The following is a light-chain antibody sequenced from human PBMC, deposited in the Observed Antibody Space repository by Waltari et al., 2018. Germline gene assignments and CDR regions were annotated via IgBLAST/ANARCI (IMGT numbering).Light chain of an antibody. CDR3: QQSYSHPQT. CDR1: QSIKIY. Sequence: DTQLTQSPSSLSASVGDRVTIACRASQSIKIYLNWYQQKSGKAPQLLFYASSNLQSGVPSRFSGSGSGTDFTLTISSLQPEDFATYYCQQSYSHPQTFGQGTKLEI. V-gene: IGKV1-39*01. J-gene: IGKJ2*01. CDR2: ASS.